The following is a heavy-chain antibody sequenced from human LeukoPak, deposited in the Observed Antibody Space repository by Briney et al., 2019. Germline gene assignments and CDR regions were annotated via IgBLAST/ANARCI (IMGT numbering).Heavy chain of an antibody. CDR1: GFTFSSYW. V-gene: IGHV3-74*01. J-gene: IGHJ4*02. D-gene: IGHD5-24*01. CDR3: ARDRSSRDGYNNLDY. Sequence: GGSLRLSCAASGFTFSSYWMHWVRQAPGKGLVWVSRINSDGSSTSYADSVKGRFTISRDNAKNTLYLQMNSLRAEDTAVYYCARDRSSRDGYNNLDYWGQGTLVTVSS. CDR2: INSDGSST.